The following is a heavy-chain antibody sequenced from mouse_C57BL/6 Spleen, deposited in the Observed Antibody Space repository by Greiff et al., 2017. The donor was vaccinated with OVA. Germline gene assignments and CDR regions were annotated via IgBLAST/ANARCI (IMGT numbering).Heavy chain of an antibody. CDR3: ANYGSYVSYFDV. CDR1: GYTFTSYW. J-gene: IGHJ1*03. D-gene: IGHD2-1*01. Sequence: QVQLQQSGAELVKPGASVKMSCKASGYTFTSYWITWVKQRPGQGLEWIGDIYPGSGSTNYNEKFKSKATLTVDTSSSTAYMQLSSLTSEDSAVYYCANYGSYVSYFDVWGTGTTVTVSS. V-gene: IGHV1-55*01. CDR2: IYPGSGST.